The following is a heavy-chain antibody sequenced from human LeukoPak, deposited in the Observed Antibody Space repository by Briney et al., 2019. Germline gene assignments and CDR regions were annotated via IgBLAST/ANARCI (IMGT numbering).Heavy chain of an antibody. CDR1: GFSHRSYA. D-gene: IGHD5-12*01. CDR2: ISSSGSSI. CDR3: GRDTEIVRYRGYDIEY. J-gene: IGHJ4*02. V-gene: IGHV3-48*03. Sequence: GGSLRLSCAASGFSHRSYANQWFTQAPGKGLEWVSHISSSGSSIYYADSVKGRFTISRDNGQNSLYLQMNSLRGEDTGVYYCGRDTEIVRYRGYDIEYWGQGTLVTVSS.